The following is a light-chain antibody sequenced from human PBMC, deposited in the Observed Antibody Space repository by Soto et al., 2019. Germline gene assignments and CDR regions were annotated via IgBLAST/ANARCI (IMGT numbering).Light chain of an antibody. CDR3: HQRSISPLT. Sequence: EIVLTQSPATLSVSPGGRVTLSCRASQRISNFLAWYQQRPGQPPRLLIYDASNRATGIPARLSGSGSGTDFTLTISSLEPEDFAVYYCHQRSISPLTFGGGTKVDIK. V-gene: IGKV3-11*01. J-gene: IGKJ4*01. CDR1: QRISNF. CDR2: DAS.